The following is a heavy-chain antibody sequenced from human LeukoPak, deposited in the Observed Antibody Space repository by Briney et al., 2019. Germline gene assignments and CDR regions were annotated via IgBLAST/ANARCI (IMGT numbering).Heavy chain of an antibody. D-gene: IGHD3-9*01. CDR3: ARDMRQRILRYFDWGAFDI. CDR1: GFTFSSYW. Sequence: GVSLRLSCAASGFTFSSYWMSWVRQAPGKGLEWVANIKQDGSEKYYVDSVKGRFTISRDNAKNSLYLQMNSLRAEDTAVYYCARDMRQRILRYFDWGAFDIWGQGTMVTVSS. CDR2: IKQDGSEK. V-gene: IGHV3-7*03. J-gene: IGHJ3*02.